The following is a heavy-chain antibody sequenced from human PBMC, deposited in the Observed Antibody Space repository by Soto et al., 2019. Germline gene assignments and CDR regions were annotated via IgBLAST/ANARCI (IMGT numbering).Heavy chain of an antibody. J-gene: IGHJ4*02. CDR1: GDSISAYS. CDR3: ARDSHMPVAGNGFDY. V-gene: IGHV4-59*01. Sequence: PSETLSLTCTVSGDSISAYSWSWVRQPPGRGLEWIGIIYNSGSTKYNPSLKSRVTISIDTSQNHFSLKLISVTAADTPVYYCARDSHMPVAGNGFDYWGPGTQVTVSS. D-gene: IGHD6-13*01. CDR2: IYNSGST.